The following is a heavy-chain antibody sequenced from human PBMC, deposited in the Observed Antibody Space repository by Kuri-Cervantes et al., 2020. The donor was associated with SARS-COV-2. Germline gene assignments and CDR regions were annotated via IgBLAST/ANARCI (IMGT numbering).Heavy chain of an antibody. CDR2: ISYDGSNK. J-gene: IGHJ4*02. Sequence: GESLKISCAASGFTFSSYSMNWVRQAPGKGLEWVTLISYDGSNKYYADSVKGRFTISRDNSKNTLYLQMNSLRAEDTAVYYCAKDLGLLWFGELLSNNIDYWGQGTLVTVSS. CDR1: GFTFSSYS. V-gene: IGHV3-30*18. D-gene: IGHD3-10*01. CDR3: AKDLGLLWFGELLSNNIDY.